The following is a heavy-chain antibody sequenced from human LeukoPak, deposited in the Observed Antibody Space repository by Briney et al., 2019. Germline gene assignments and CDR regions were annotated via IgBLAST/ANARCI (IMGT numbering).Heavy chain of an antibody. CDR1: GFTFTTYS. Sequence: GGSLRLSCAASGFTFTTYSMTWVRQAPGKGLEWVSSISSSSSYIYYADSMKGRFTISRDNSKNTLYLQMNSLRAEDTAVYYCARAKSNYEKFDPWGQGTLVTVSS. V-gene: IGHV3-21*01. J-gene: IGHJ5*02. D-gene: IGHD4-4*01. CDR2: ISSSSSYI. CDR3: ARAKSNYEKFDP.